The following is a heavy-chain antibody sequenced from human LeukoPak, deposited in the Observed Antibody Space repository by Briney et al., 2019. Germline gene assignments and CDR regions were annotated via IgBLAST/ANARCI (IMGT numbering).Heavy chain of an antibody. CDR1: GFTFSSYA. V-gene: IGHV3-64*01. Sequence: GGYLRLSCAASGFTFSSYAMHWVRQAPGKGLEYVSAISSNGGSTYYANSVKGTFTISRDNSKNTLYLQMGSLRAEDMAVYYCARVSKSRLDDWGQGTLVTVSS. CDR2: ISSNGGST. CDR3: ARVSKSRLDD. J-gene: IGHJ4*02.